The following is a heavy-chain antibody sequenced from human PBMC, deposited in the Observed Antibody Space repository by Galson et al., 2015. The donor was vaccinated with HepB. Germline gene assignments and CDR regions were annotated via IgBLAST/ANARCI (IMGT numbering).Heavy chain of an antibody. D-gene: IGHD3-10*01. J-gene: IGHJ3*01. CDR3: VRDSQSYRGDDAFDL. CDR1: GFGFSGFW. CDR2: IKHDGDEK. V-gene: IGHV3-7*01. Sequence: SLRLSCAASGFGFSGFWMGWVRQAPGKGLEWVANIKHDGDEKYYADAMEGRFTISRDNAKNSLFLQMTGLRVEDTAVYYGVRDSQSYRGDDAFDLWGQGTMVTVFS.